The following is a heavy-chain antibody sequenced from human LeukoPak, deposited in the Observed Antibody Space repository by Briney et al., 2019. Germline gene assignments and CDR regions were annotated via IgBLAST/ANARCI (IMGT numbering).Heavy chain of an antibody. CDR2: INHSGST. CDR3: ASRVNTAMVTTPFDY. V-gene: IGHV4-34*01. CDR1: GGSFSGYY. J-gene: IGHJ4*02. Sequence: PSETLSLTCAVYGGSFSGYYWSWIRQPPGKGLEWNGEINHSGSTNYNPSLKSRVTISVDTSKNQFSLKLSSVTAADTAVYYCASRVNTAMVTTPFDYWGQGTLVTVSS. D-gene: IGHD5-18*01.